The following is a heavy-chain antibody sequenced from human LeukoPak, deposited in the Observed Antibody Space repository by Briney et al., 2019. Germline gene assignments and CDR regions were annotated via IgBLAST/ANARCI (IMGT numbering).Heavy chain of an antibody. Sequence: ASVKVSCKASGYTFTGYYIHWVRQAPGQGLEWMGIINPSGGSTTYAQKFQGRVTMTRDMSTSTVYMDLSSLRSEDTAVYYCATPPLYDSSAYYAFDIWGQGTMVTVSS. D-gene: IGHD3-22*01. CDR2: INPSGGST. V-gene: IGHV1-46*01. J-gene: IGHJ3*02. CDR1: GYTFTGYY. CDR3: ATPPLYDSSAYYAFDI.